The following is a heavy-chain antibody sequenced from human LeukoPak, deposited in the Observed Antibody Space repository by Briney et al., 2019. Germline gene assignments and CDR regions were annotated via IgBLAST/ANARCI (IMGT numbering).Heavy chain of an antibody. CDR3: AKPLMYYYDSSGYYFPFDS. CDR1: GFTFSSFS. J-gene: IGHJ4*02. D-gene: IGHD3-22*01. V-gene: IGHV3-48*01. Sequence: GGSLRLSCAASGFTFSSFSMSWVRQAPGKGLEWVSYISATSSTIYYADSVKGRFTISRDNSKNTLYLQMNSLRAEDTAVYYCAKPLMYYYDSSGYYFPFDSWGQGTLVAVSS. CDR2: ISATSSTI.